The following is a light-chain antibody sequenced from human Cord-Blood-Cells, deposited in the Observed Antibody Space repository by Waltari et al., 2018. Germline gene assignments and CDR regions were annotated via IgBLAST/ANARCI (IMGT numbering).Light chain of an antibody. J-gene: IGLJ3*02. CDR1: NIGSKR. CDR3: QVWDSSSDQV. V-gene: IGLV3-21*04. CDR2: YDS. Sequence: SYVLTQPPSVSVAPGKTARITCGGNNIGSKRVHWYQQKPGQAPVLVIYYDSDRPSGIPERFSGSNSGNTATLTISRVEARDEADYYCQVWDSSSDQVFGGGTKLTVL.